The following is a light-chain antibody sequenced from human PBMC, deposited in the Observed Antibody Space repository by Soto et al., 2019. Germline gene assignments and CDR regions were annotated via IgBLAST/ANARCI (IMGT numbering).Light chain of an antibody. J-gene: IGKJ4*01. CDR1: QSVSSN. Sequence: EIMLTQSPATLSLSPGERATLSCWASQSVSSNLAWYQQRHGQAPSILIYGASTRAAGSPASFSGIGSGTDFTLTIRGLQSEDSAVYYCQQYNDCPPALTFGGGTEVEIK. CDR3: QQYNDCPPALT. CDR2: GAS. V-gene: IGKV3-15*01.